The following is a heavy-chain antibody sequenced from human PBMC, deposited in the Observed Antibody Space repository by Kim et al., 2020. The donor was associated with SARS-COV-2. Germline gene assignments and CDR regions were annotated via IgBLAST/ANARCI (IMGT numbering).Heavy chain of an antibody. V-gene: IGHV1-46*01. D-gene: IGHD1-26*01. CDR2: INPSGGST. CDR3: ARDLVVGWELRLYYYGMDV. CDR1: GYTFTSYY. J-gene: IGHJ6*02. Sequence: ASVKVSCKASGYTFTSYYMHWVRQAPGQGLEWMGIINPSGGSTSYAQKFQGRVTMTRDTSTSTVYMELSSLRSEDTAVYYCARDLVVGWELRLYYYGMDVWGQGTTVTLSS.